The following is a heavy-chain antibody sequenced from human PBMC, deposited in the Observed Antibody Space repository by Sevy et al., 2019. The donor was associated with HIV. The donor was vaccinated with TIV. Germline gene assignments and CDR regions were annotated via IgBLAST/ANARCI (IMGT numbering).Heavy chain of an antibody. CDR2: IKSKTDGGTT. CDR3: TAATKYAIDAFDI. CDR1: GFTFSNAW. D-gene: IGHD2-8*01. J-gene: IGHJ3*02. Sequence: GGSLRLSCAASGFTFSNAWMSWVRQAPGKGLEWVGRIKSKTDGGTTDYAAPVKGRFTISRDDSKNTLYLQMNSLKTEDTAVYYCTAATKYAIDAFDIWGHGTMVTVSS. V-gene: IGHV3-15*01.